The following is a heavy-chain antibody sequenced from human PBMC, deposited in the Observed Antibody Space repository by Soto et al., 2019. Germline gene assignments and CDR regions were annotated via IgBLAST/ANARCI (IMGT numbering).Heavy chain of an antibody. V-gene: IGHV3-33*01. J-gene: IGHJ4*02. CDR1: GFTFSSYG. CDR3: ARDGYCSGGSCYSVPVFDY. D-gene: IGHD2-15*01. CDR2: IWYDGSNK. Sequence: QVQRVESGGGVVQPGRSLRLSCAASGFTFSSYGMHWVRQAPGKGLEWVAVIWYDGSNKYYADSVKGRFTISRDNSKNTLNLQMNSLRAEDTAVYYCARDGYCSGGSCYSVPVFDYWGQGTLVTVSS.